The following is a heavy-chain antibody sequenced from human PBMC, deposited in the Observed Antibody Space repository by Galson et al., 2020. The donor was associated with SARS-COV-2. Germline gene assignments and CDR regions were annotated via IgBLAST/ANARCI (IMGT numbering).Heavy chain of an antibody. CDR1: GFTFDDYG. V-gene: IGHV3-20*01. CDR3: ARSLLYSSSWYVAFDY. J-gene: IGHJ4*02. CDR2: INWNGGST. Sequence: GGSLRLSCAASGFTFDDYGMSWVRQAPGKGLEWVSGINWNGGSTGYADSVKGRFTISRDNAKKSLYLQMNSLRAEDTALYHCARSLLYSSSWYVAFDYWGQGTLVTVSS. D-gene: IGHD6-13*01.